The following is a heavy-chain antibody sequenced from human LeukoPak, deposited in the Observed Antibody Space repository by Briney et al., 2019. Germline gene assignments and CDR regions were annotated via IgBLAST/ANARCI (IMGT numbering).Heavy chain of an antibody. J-gene: IGHJ4*02. V-gene: IGHV1-69*04. Sequence: SVKVSCKASGGTFSSYAISWVRQAPGQGLEWMGRIIPILGIANYAQKFQGRVTITADKSTSTAYMELSSLRSEDTAVYYCARDPVPGYCSSTSCYVFDYWGQGTLVTVSS. CDR2: IIPILGIA. CDR1: GGTFSSYA. CDR3: ARDPVPGYCSSTSCYVFDY. D-gene: IGHD2-2*01.